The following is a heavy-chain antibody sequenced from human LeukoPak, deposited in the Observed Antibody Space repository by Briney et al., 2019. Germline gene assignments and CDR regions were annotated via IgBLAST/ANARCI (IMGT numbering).Heavy chain of an antibody. Sequence: GASVNVSCKGSASTFTIYSISWVRQRPAQGLERVGWISAYNGNTNYAQKLQGRVTMTTDTSKSTAYMELRSLRSDDTAVYYCARGEYYGSGSYLFWDHYYYYGMDVWGQGTTVTVSS. J-gene: IGHJ6*02. CDR2: ISAYNGNT. V-gene: IGHV1-18*01. CDR3: ARGEYYGSGSYLFWDHYYYYGMDV. CDR1: ASTFTIYS. D-gene: IGHD3-10*01.